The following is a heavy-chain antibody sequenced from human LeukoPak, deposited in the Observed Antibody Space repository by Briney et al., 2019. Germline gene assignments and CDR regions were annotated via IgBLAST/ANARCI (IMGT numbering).Heavy chain of an antibody. V-gene: IGHV4-4*07. D-gene: IGHD3-10*01. Sequence: SETLSLTCTFSGGSISSYYWSWIRQPAGKGLEWIGRIQTSGSTNYNPSLKSRVTMSVDTSKNQVSLRLSSVTAADTAVYYCARDLYYYGSGSYPQFDYWGQGTLVTVSS. CDR2: IQTSGST. CDR1: GGSISSYY. CDR3: ARDLYYYGSGSYPQFDY. J-gene: IGHJ4*02.